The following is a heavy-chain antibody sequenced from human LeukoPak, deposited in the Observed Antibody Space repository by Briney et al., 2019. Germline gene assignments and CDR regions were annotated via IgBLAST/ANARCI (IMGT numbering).Heavy chain of an antibody. D-gene: IGHD5-12*01. CDR1: GGSFSGYY. V-gene: IGHV4-34*01. J-gene: IGHJ4*02. CDR2: INHSGST. Sequence: SETLSLTCAVYGGSFSGYYWSWNRQPPGKGLEWIGEINHSGSTNYNPSLKSRVTISVDKSKNQFSLKLSSVTAADTAVYYCARGLYSGYPYWGQGTLVTVSS. CDR3: ARGLYSGYPY.